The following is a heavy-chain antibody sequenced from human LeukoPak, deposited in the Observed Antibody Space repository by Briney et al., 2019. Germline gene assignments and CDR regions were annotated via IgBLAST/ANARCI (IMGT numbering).Heavy chain of an antibody. V-gene: IGHV3-33*01. D-gene: IGHD3-22*01. J-gene: IGHJ4*02. CDR1: GFTFSSYG. Sequence: GGSLRLSCAASGFTFSSYGMHWVRQAPGKGLEWVAVIWYDGSTQSLSGSLKGRFTISRANSKTTLYLKMASLRAEDTAVYYCGVGPYYVSSGYYPFDYWGEGTLVTVSS. CDR3: GVGPYYVSSGYYPFDY. CDR2: IWYDGSTQ.